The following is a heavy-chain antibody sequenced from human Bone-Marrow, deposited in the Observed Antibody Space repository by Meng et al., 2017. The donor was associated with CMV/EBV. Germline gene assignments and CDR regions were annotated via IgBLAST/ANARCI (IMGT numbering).Heavy chain of an antibody. V-gene: IGHV3-9*03. D-gene: IGHD3-3*01. CDR2: ISWNSGSI. CDR3: AREAIFGVVIAGAFDI. CDR1: GFTFSSYA. J-gene: IGHJ3*02. Sequence: GGSLRLSCAASGFTFSSYAMHWVRQAPGKGLEWVSGISWNSGSIGYADSVKGRFTISRDNAKNSLYLQMNSLRAEDMALYYCAREAIFGVVIAGAFDIWGPGTTVT.